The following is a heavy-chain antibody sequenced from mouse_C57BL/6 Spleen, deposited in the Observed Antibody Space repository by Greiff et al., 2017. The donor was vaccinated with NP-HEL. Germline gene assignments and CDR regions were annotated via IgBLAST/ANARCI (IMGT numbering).Heavy chain of an antibody. V-gene: IGHV1-54*01. J-gene: IGHJ3*01. CDR2: INPGSGGT. CDR3: ARAPDGYPFAY. D-gene: IGHD2-3*01. Sequence: VQLVESGAELVRPGTSVKVSCKASGYAFTNYLIEWVKQRPGQGLEWIGVINPGSGGTNYNEKFKGKATLTADKSSSTAYMQLSSLTSEDSAVYFCARAPDGYPFAYWGQGTLVTVSA. CDR1: GYAFTNYL.